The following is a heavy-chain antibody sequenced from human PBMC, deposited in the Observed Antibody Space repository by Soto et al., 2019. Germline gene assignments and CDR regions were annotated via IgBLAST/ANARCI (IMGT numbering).Heavy chain of an antibody. Sequence: PSETLSLTCTVSGDSINSGFYYWSWLRQTPGRGLEWIGYTFHTGATHFNASLESRLSMSVDTSKNQFSMRLTSVTAADTAVYYCARAGHVGTATSCCHSFRGQGVLVTVSS. CDR1: GDSINSGFYY. D-gene: IGHD2-2*01. V-gene: IGHV4-30-4*01. CDR2: TFHTGAT. CDR3: ARAGHVGTATSCCHSF. J-gene: IGHJ4*02.